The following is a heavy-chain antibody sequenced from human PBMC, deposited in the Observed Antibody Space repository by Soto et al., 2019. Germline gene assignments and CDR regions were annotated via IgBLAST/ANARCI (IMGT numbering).Heavy chain of an antibody. CDR1: GYSFTSYW. J-gene: IGHJ4*02. Sequence: GESLKISCXGSGYSFTSYWISWVRQMPGKGLEWMGRIDPSDSYTNYSPSFQGHVTISADKSISTAYLQWSSLKASDTAMYYCARTAVVEMATIDLDYWGQGTLVTVSS. V-gene: IGHV5-10-1*01. CDR2: IDPSDSYT. D-gene: IGHD5-12*01. CDR3: ARTAVVEMATIDLDY.